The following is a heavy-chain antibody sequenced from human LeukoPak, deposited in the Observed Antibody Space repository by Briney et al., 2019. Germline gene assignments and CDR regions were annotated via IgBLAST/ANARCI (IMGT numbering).Heavy chain of an antibody. Sequence: SETLSLTCTVSGGSISSYYWSWIRQPPGKGLEWIGYIYYSGSTNYNPSLKSRVTISVDTSKNQFSLKLSSVTAADTAVYYCAKRGRGDILTGSYSRGAFDIWGQGTMVTVSS. V-gene: IGHV4-59*08. J-gene: IGHJ3*02. CDR1: GGSISSYY. CDR3: AKRGRGDILTGSYSRGAFDI. D-gene: IGHD3-9*01. CDR2: IYYSGST.